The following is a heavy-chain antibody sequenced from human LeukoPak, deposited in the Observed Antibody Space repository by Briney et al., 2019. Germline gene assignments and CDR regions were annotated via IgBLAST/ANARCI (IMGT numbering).Heavy chain of an antibody. CDR3: ARLSETAAYYYTSGYYYLRY. J-gene: IGHJ4*02. D-gene: IGHD3-22*01. CDR1: GYTFGSYD. CDR2: MNPGSGNT. V-gene: IGHV1-8*02. Sequence: GASVKVSCKASGYTFGSYDINWVRKATGQGLEWMGWMNPGSGNTGHAQRFQGRVTMTRDTSISTAYMELSGLRSEDTAVYYCARLSETAAYYYTSGYYYLRYWGQGTLVTV.